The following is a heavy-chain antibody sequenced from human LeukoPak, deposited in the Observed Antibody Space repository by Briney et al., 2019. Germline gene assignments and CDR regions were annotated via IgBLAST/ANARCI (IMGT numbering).Heavy chain of an antibody. Sequence: GGSLRLSCAASGFTFSSHAMSWVRQAPGKGLEWVSGISGSGGSTYYADSVKGRFTISRDNSKNTLFLQMNSLRAEDTAVYYCARDPDDYGDYSYFDYWGQGTLVTVSS. CDR3: ARDPDDYGDYSYFDY. CDR1: GFTFSSHA. D-gene: IGHD4-17*01. V-gene: IGHV3-23*01. CDR2: ISGSGGST. J-gene: IGHJ4*02.